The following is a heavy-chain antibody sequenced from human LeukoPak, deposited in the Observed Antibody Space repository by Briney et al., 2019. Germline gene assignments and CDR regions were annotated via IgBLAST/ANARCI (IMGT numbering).Heavy chain of an antibody. CDR1: GGSISSSSYY. J-gene: IGHJ4*02. CDR2: IYYSGST. V-gene: IGHV4-39*01. D-gene: IGHD3-10*01. CDR3: ARHNSPGGLLWFGELLGYFDY. Sequence: SETLSLTCTVSGGSISSSSYYWGWIRQPPGKGLEWIGSIYYSGSTYYNPSLKSRVTISVDMSKNQFSLKLSSVTAADTAVYYCARHNSPGGLLWFGELLGYFDYWGQGTLVTVSS.